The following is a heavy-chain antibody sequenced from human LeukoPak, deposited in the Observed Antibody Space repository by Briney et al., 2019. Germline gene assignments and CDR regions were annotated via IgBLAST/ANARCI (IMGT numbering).Heavy chain of an antibody. CDR3: ARVMIEGMDLDY. CDR1: GYIFTGYY. V-gene: IGHV1-2*02. J-gene: IGHJ4*02. Sequence: ASVKVSCKASGYIFTGYYMHWVRQAPGQGLEWMGWINPNSGGTNYAQKFQGRVTMTRDTSISTAYMELSRLRSDDTAVYYCARVMIEGMDLDYWGQGTLVTVSS. D-gene: IGHD3-22*01. CDR2: INPNSGGT.